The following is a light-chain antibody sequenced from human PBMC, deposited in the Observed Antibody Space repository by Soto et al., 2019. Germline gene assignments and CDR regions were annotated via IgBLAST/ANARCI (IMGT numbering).Light chain of an antibody. CDR3: LQYQSYWT. J-gene: IGKJ1*01. CDR2: QAS. V-gene: IGKV1-5*03. Sequence: DIQMTQSPSTLSASVGDRVSITCRASQSISRQLAWYQQKPGKAPNLLIYQASNLETGVPSRFTGSGSGTXFXXTIXXLXXXDLATYYCLQYQSYWTFGQGTKVEVK. CDR1: QSISRQ.